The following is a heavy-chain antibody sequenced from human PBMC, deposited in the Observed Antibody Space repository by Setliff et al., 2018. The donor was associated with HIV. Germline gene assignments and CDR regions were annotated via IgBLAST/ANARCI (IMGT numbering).Heavy chain of an antibody. V-gene: IGHV4-38-2*02. CDR1: GHSTGGAFY. J-gene: IGHJ6*03. Sequence: SETLSPTCTVSGHSTGGAFYWGWIRQSPGKGLEWIGTIYHNGNTFYPPSLESRITVSLDTSKKTFSLKIKSVTAADTAVYYCARGISPAAAGNWRYYYLDVWGKGTTVPVSS. CDR3: ARGISPAAAGNWRYYYLDV. CDR2: IYHNGNT. D-gene: IGHD6-13*01.